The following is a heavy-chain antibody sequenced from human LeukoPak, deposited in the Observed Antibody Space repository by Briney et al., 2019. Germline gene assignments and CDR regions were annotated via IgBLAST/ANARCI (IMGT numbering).Heavy chain of an antibody. D-gene: IGHD5-12*01. CDR2: INHSGST. V-gene: IGHV4-34*01. CDR1: GGSSSGYY. Sequence: SETLSLTCAVYGGSSSGYYWSWIRQPPGKGLEWIGEINHSGSTNYNPSLKSRVTISVDTSKNQFSLKLSSVTAADTAVYYCARGQWGYSGYDTGSYYYYYMDVWGKGTTVTVSS. CDR3: ARGQWGYSGYDTGSYYYYYMDV. J-gene: IGHJ6*03.